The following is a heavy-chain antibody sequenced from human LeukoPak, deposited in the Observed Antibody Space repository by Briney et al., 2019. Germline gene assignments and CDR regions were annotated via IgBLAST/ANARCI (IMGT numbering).Heavy chain of an antibody. CDR1: GYSFTSYW. V-gene: IGHV5-10-1*01. Sequence: GESLKISCKGSGYSFTSYWISWVRQMPGKGLEWMGRIDPSDSYTNYSPSFQGHVTISADKSISTAYLQWSSLKASDTAMYYCARHDIVVVPAAMFNDIDYWGQGTLVTVSS. J-gene: IGHJ4*02. CDR3: ARHDIVVVPAAMFNDIDY. D-gene: IGHD2-2*01. CDR2: IDPSDSYT.